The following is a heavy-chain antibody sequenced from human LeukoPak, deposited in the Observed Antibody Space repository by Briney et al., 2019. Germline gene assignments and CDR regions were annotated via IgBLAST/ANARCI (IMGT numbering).Heavy chain of an antibody. Sequence: GGSLRLSCAASGFTFSSYEMNWVRQAPGKGLEWVSCITSSGSTIYYADSVKGRFTISRDNAKNSLYLQMNSLRAEDTAVYYCARDASGYSYGLEAFDIWGQGTIVTVSS. CDR1: GFTFSSYE. J-gene: IGHJ3*02. CDR2: ITSSGSTI. D-gene: IGHD5-18*01. CDR3: ARDASGYSYGLEAFDI. V-gene: IGHV3-48*03.